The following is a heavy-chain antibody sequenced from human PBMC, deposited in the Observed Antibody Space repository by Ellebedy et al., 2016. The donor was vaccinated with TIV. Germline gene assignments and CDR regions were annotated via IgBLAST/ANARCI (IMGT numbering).Heavy chain of an antibody. Sequence: GESLKISCAASGFTFSSYAMSWVRQAPGKGLEWVSAISGSGGSTYYADSVKGRFTISRDNSKNMLYLQMNSLRAEDTAVYYCAKDKGGGIAVAGAFDYWGQGTLVTVSS. V-gene: IGHV3-23*01. CDR1: GFTFSSYA. CDR2: ISGSGGST. D-gene: IGHD6-19*01. CDR3: AKDKGGGIAVAGAFDY. J-gene: IGHJ4*02.